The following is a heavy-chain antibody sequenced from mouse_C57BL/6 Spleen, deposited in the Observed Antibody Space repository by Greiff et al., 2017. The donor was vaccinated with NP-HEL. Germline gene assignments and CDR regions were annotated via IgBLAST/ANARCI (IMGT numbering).Heavy chain of an antibody. CDR3: ARSDYYGVGYFDY. Sequence: VQLQQSGPELVKPGDSVKISCKASGYSFTGYFMNWVMQSHGKSLEWIGCINPYNGDTFYNQKFKGKATLTVDKSSSTAHMELRSLTSEDSAVYYCARSDYYGVGYFDYWGQGTTLTVSS. V-gene: IGHV1-20*01. CDR1: GYSFTGYF. CDR2: INPYNGDT. D-gene: IGHD1-1*01. J-gene: IGHJ2*01.